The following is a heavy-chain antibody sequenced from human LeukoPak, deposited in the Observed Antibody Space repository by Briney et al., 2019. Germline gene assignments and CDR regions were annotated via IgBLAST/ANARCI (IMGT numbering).Heavy chain of an antibody. J-gene: IGHJ4*02. V-gene: IGHV3-43*02. CDR2: ISADGGSA. Sequence: GGSLRLSCVASGLNFDDSAMHWVRQAPGKGLEWVSLISADGGSAFSADSVKGRFSISRDNSKNSLYLQMNSLRSEDTAMYYCAKESGKFDYWGQGTLVAVSS. CDR1: GLNFDDSA. CDR3: AKESGKFDY.